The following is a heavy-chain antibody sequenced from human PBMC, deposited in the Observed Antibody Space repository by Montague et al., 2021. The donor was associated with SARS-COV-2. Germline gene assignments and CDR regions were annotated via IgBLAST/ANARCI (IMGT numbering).Heavy chain of an antibody. D-gene: IGHD6-13*01. CDR2: IYYSGST. Sequence: SSYWMHWVRQPPGKGLEWIGSIYYSGSTYYNPSLKSRVTISVDTSKNQFSLKLSSVTAADTAVYYCARVGRQQLVRLSGMDVWGQGTTVTVSS. V-gene: IGHV4-39*07. J-gene: IGHJ6*02. CDR1: SSYW. CDR3: ARVGRQQLVRLSGMDV.